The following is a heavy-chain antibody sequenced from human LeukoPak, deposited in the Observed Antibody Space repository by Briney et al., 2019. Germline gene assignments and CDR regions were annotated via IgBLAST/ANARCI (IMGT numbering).Heavy chain of an antibody. CDR1: GYTFTGYY. J-gene: IGHJ4*02. V-gene: IGHV1-2*02. CDR2: INPNSGDT. CDR3: ARDVGYSSGWNPARYYFDY. Sequence: VASVKVSCKPSGYTFTGYYMHWVRQAPGLGLEWMGWINPNSGDTNYAQKFQGRVTMTRDTSISTAYMELSRLRSDDTAVYYCARDVGYSSGWNPARYYFDYWGQGTLVTVSS. D-gene: IGHD6-19*01.